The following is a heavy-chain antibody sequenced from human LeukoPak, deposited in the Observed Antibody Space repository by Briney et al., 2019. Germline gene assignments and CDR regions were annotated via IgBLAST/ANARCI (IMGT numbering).Heavy chain of an antibody. Sequence: ASVKVSCKTSGYTFSDYYIHWIRQAPGQGLEWVGWINPNSGGTNYAQKFQGRVTMTRDTSITTAYMELTSLRSDDTAVYYCARDLFYSVSGTYYNVGRVFNYWGQGTLVTVSS. J-gene: IGHJ4*02. V-gene: IGHV1-2*02. CDR1: GYTFSDYY. CDR3: ARDLFYSVSGTYYNVGRVFNY. D-gene: IGHD3-10*01. CDR2: INPNSGGT.